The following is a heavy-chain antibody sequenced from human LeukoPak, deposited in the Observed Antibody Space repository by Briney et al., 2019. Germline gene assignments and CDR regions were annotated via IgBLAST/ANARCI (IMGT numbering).Heavy chain of an antibody. Sequence: PSETLSLTCTVSGGSISSSSYYWGWIRQPPGKGLEWIGSIYYSGSTYYNPSLKSRVTISVDTSKNQFSLKLSSVTAADTAVYYCARLEDENQAIAAAGTRQYFQHWGQGTLVTVSS. CDR3: ARLEDENQAIAAAGTRQYFQH. CDR1: GGSISSSSYY. V-gene: IGHV4-39*01. J-gene: IGHJ1*01. D-gene: IGHD6-13*01. CDR2: IYYSGST.